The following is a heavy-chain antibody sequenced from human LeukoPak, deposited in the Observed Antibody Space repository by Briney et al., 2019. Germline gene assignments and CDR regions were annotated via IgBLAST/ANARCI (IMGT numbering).Heavy chain of an antibody. Sequence: SETLSLTCAVSGGSISSSNWWSWIRQPPGKGLEWIGEINHSGSTNYNPSLKSRVTMSVDTSKNQFSLKLSSVTAADTAVYYCARGMGRVLEGYYYYMDVWGKGTTVTVSS. CDR3: ARGMGRVLEGYYYYMDV. CDR1: GGSISSSNW. J-gene: IGHJ6*03. D-gene: IGHD3-3*01. CDR2: INHSGST. V-gene: IGHV4-4*02.